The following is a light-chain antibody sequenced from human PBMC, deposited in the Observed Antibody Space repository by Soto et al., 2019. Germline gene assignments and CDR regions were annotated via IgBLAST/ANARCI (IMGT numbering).Light chain of an antibody. CDR1: QSVSSY. J-gene: IGKJ5*01. V-gene: IGKV3-11*01. Sequence: EIVLTQSPATLSLSPGERATLSCRASQSVSSYLAWDQQKLGQAPRRLIFDASYRATGIPDRFSGSGSGTDFTLTISRREPHDFAVYYCQQHGTSPITFGQGTRLEIK. CDR3: QQHGTSPIT. CDR2: DAS.